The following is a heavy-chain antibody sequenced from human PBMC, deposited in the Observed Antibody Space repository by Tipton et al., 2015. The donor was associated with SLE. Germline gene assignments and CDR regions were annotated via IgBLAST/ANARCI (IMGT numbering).Heavy chain of an antibody. V-gene: IGHV4-59*12. J-gene: IGHJ4*02. CDR3: ARGYCIGDVCYGRGFFDY. CDR2: IYYSGST. D-gene: IGHD2-8*02. Sequence: TLSLTCTVSGGSISSYYWSWIRQPPGKGLEWIGYIYYSGSTNYNPSLKSRVTISVDTSKNQFSLKLSSVTAADTAVYYCARGYCIGDVCYGRGFFDYWGWGTQVTVSS. CDR1: GGSISSYY.